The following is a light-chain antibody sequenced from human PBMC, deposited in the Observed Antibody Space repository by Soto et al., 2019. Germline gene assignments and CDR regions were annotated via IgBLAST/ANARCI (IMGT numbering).Light chain of an antibody. CDR1: SSNIASNT. CDR3: ASWDDSLNGHV. J-gene: IGLJ1*01. Sequence: SVLTQPPSASGTPGQRVTVSCSGSSSNIASNTVNWYQQLPGTAPKLLIYSNDQRPSGVPDRFSASQSGTSASLAISGLQSEDEADYYCASWDDSLNGHVFGTGTKVTVL. V-gene: IGLV1-44*01. CDR2: SND.